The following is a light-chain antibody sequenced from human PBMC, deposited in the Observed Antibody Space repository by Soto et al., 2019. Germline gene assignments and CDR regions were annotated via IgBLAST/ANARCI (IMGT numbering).Light chain of an antibody. V-gene: IGKV1-27*01. CDR3: QEYHSPPFT. CDR2: AAS. CDR1: QGISSS. Sequence: DIQMTQSPSSLSASVGDTVTITCRASQGISSSVAWYQQKAGRVPDLLIYAASTLQSGVPSHFSGSGSGTDFTLTISSLQPEDVATYYCQEYHSPPFTFGPGTRVEIK. J-gene: IGKJ3*01.